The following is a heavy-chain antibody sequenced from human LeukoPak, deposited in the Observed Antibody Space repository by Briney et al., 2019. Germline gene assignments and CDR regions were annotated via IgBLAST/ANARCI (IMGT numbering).Heavy chain of an antibody. D-gene: IGHD5-24*01. CDR2: ISYDGSNK. Sequence: PGGSLRLSCAASGFTLSSYAMHWVRQAPGKGLEWVAVISYDGSNKYYADSVKGRFTISRDNSKNTLYLQMNSLRAEDTAVYYCARESASRDAFDIWGQGTMVTVSS. J-gene: IGHJ3*02. CDR1: GFTLSSYA. CDR3: ARESASRDAFDI. V-gene: IGHV3-30-3*01.